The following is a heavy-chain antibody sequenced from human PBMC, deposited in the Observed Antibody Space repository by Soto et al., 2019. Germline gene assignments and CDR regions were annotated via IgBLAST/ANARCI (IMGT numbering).Heavy chain of an antibody. CDR2: ISSSGSVV. Sequence: PGGSLRLSCAASGFTFRSHTMNWVRQAPGKGLQWVSYISSSGSVVYYADAVKGRFTISRDNARNSLFLQMNSLRDEDTAVYYCAANYYDGSGYNPDYWGQGTLVTVSS. CDR1: GFTFRSHT. J-gene: IGHJ4*02. CDR3: AANYYDGSGYNPDY. D-gene: IGHD3-22*01. V-gene: IGHV3-48*02.